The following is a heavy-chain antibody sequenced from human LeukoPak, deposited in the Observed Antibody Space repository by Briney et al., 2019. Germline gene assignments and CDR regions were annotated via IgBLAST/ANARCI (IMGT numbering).Heavy chain of an antibody. J-gene: IGHJ4*02. D-gene: IGHD6-6*01. V-gene: IGHV3-30-3*01. Sequence: GGSLRLSCAASGFTFSGYPIHWVRQAPGAGLDWVAVISSDGTNPYHAESVRGRFTISRDNSKNTLYLQMHFLRLDDTAIYYCARAQAISAADFWGQGALVTVSS. CDR2: ISSDGTNP. CDR1: GFTFSGYP. CDR3: ARAQAISAADF.